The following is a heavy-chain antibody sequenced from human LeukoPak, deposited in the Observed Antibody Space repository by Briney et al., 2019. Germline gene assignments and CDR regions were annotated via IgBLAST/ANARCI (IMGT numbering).Heavy chain of an antibody. D-gene: IGHD3-3*01. Sequence: GRSLRLSCAASGFTFTSHAMYWVRQAPGKGLKWVAVISHDESNKYYVDSVKGRFTISRDNSKNTLYLRMNSLRAEDTAVYYCARDIFDFSRTGTGRIADLPDYWGPGTLVTVSS. CDR1: GFTFTSHA. V-gene: IGHV3-30*01. CDR3: ARDIFDFSRTGTGRIADLPDY. J-gene: IGHJ4*02. CDR2: ISHDESNK.